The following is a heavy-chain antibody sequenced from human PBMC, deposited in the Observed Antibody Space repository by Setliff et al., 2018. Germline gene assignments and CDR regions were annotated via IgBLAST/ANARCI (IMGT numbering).Heavy chain of an antibody. J-gene: IGHJ4*02. CDR1: GYNFITFG. D-gene: IGHD2-8*02. CDR3: ARSSAPSLVLAADFDF. Sequence: ASVKVSCKTSGYNFITFGLSWVRQAPGQGPEWMGCISPYTGDTNYAQKFQDRVTMTMDSSSQTVYMELSSLNSDDTAVYYCARSSAPSLVLAADFDFWGQGTPVTVS. V-gene: IGHV1-18*01. CDR2: ISPYTGDT.